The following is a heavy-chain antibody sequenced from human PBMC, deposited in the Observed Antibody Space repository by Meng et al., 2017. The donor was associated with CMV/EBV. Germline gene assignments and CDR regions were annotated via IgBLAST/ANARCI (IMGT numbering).Heavy chain of an antibody. CDR1: GYTFTSYY. CDR3: AAGTSPLSDY. CDR2: INPSGGST. J-gene: IGHJ4*02. Sequence: ASVKVSCKASGYTFTSYYMHWVRQAPGQGLEWKGIINPSGGSTSYAQKFQGRVTMTRDTSTSTVYMELSSVTAADTAVYYCAAGTSPLSDYWGQGTLVTVSS. V-gene: IGHV1-46*03. D-gene: IGHD6-13*01.